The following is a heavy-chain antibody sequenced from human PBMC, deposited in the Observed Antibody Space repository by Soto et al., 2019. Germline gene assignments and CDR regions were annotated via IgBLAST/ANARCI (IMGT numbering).Heavy chain of an antibody. Sequence: QVQLVESGGGVVQPGRTLRLSCAASGFTFSSYGMHWVRQAPGKGLEWVAVISYDGSNKYYADSVKGRFTISRDNSKNTLYLQMNSLRAEDTAVYYCAKKSGGRGYIDYWGQGTLVTVSS. CDR2: ISYDGSNK. CDR1: GFTFSSYG. J-gene: IGHJ4*02. D-gene: IGHD2-15*01. V-gene: IGHV3-30*18. CDR3: AKKSGGRGYIDY.